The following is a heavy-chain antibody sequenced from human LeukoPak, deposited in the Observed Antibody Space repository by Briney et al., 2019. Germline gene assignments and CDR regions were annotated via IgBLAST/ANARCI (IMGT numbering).Heavy chain of an antibody. CDR1: GYTFTCYD. V-gene: IGHV1-18*01. Sequence: ASVKVSCKASGYTFTCYDVNWVRQATGRGLEWMGWMNPNSGNTNYAQKLQGRVTMTTDTSTSTAYMELRSLRSDDTAVYYCAREYSGSYYDAFDIWGQGTMVTVSS. D-gene: IGHD1-26*01. J-gene: IGHJ3*02. CDR2: MNPNSGNT. CDR3: AREYSGSYYDAFDI.